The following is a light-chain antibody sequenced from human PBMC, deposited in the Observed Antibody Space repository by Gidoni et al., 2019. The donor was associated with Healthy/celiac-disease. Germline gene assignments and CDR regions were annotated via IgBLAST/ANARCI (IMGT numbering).Light chain of an antibody. V-gene: IGLV3-21*02. CDR1: NIGSKS. CDR3: QVWDSSSVV. J-gene: IGLJ2*01. CDR2: EDS. Sequence: SHVLTQPPSVSVAPGQTARITCGGNNIGSKSVHWYQQKPGQAPVLVVYEDSDRPSGIPERFSGSNSGNTATLTISRVEAGDEADYYCQVWDSSSVVFGGGTKLTVL.